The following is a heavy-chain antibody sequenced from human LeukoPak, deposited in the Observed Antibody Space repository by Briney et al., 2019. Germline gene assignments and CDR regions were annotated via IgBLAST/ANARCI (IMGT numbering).Heavy chain of an antibody. V-gene: IGHV4-59*01. J-gene: IGHJ3*02. D-gene: IGHD3-22*01. CDR1: VGPMSDSY. CDR3: ARDYTMTHAFDI. Sequence: SETLSLTCTVSVGPMSDSYWSWIRQTPGKGLEWIGYIYSTGSTNYNPSLKSRVTISIDTSKNQFFLKLNSVTAADTALYYCARDYTMTHAFDIWGQGTLVTVSS. CDR2: IYSTGST.